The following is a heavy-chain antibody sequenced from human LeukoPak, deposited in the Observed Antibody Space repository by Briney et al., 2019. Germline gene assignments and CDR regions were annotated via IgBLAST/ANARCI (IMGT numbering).Heavy chain of an antibody. CDR1: GYTFTSYA. D-gene: IGHD6-13*01. J-gene: IGHJ6*02. CDR3: ARDDSSSWYYYYYGMDV. CDR2: INAGNGNT. V-gene: IGHV1-3*01. Sequence: GASVKVSCKASGYTFTSYAMHWVRQAPGQRLEWMGWINAGNGNTKYSQKFQGRVTITRDTSASTAYMELSSLRSEDTAVYYCARDDSSSWYYYYYGMDVWGQGTTVTVSS.